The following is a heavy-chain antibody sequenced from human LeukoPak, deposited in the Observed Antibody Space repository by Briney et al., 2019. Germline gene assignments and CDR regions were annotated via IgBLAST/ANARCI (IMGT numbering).Heavy chain of an antibody. CDR1: GYTLTSYD. CDR3: ARGSSCRTSCYRDFDY. Sequence: ASVKVSCKASGYTLTSYDINWVRQATGQGLEWMGWMNPNSGNTGYAQKFQGRVTMTRNTSISTAYMELSSLRSEDTAVYYCARGSSCRTSCYRDFDYWGQGTLVTVSS. V-gene: IGHV1-8*01. J-gene: IGHJ4*02. CDR2: MNPNSGNT. D-gene: IGHD2-2*02.